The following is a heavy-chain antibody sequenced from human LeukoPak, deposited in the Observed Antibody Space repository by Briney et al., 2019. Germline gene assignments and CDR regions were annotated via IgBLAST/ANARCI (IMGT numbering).Heavy chain of an antibody. V-gene: IGHV4-59*01. J-gene: IGHJ4*02. D-gene: IGHD4-11*01. CDR3: ARELLQWPGSAYFDY. CDR2: IYYSGST. Sequence: SETLSLTCTVSGGSISSYYCNWIRQPPGKGLEWIGFIYYSGSTNYNPSLKSRVTLSVDTSKNQFSLKLSSVTAADTAVCFCARELLQWPGSAYFDYWGQGTLVTVSS. CDR1: GGSISSYY.